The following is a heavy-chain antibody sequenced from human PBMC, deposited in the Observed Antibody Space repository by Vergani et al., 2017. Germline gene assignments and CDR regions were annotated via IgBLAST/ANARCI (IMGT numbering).Heavy chain of an antibody. Sequence: QVQLVQSGAEVKKPGSSVKVSCKASGGTFSSCAISWVRQAPGQGLEWMGRIIPIFGTANCAQKFQGRVTIPADESTSTAYMELSSLRTEDTAVYYCAGSMVRGEDYGKDVWDQGTTITVSS. CDR2: IIPIFGTA. CDR3: AGSMVRGEDYGKDV. D-gene: IGHD3-10*01. J-gene: IGHJ6*02. CDR1: GGTFSSCA. V-gene: IGHV1-69*13.